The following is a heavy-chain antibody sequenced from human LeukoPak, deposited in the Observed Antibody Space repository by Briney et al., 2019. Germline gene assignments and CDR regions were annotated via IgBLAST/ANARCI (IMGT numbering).Heavy chain of an antibody. D-gene: IGHD3-16*01. CDR1: GYSFRRNG. V-gene: IGHV1-18*01. CDR2: ISANSGNT. J-gene: IGHJ4*02. CDR3: ARDVNYAFDY. Sequence: ASVKASYKSSGYSFRRNGISWVRQAPGQGLEWMAWISANSGNTNYAQNFQGRVTLTTDTSTSTAYMELRSLRSDDTAVYYCARDVNYAFDYWGQGTLVTVSS.